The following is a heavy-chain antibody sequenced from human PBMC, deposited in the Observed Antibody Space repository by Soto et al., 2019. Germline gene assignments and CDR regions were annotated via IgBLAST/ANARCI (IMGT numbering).Heavy chain of an antibody. CDR3: ARGGVLEWLPLNWFDP. CDR2: IYYSGST. CDR1: GGSVSSGSYY. J-gene: IGHJ5*02. V-gene: IGHV4-61*01. Sequence: QVQLQESGPGLVKPSETLSLTCTVSGGSVSSGSYYWSWIRQPPGKGLEWIGYIYYSGSTNYNPSLKSRVTISVDTSKNQCSLKLSSVTAADTAVYYCARGGVLEWLPLNWFDPWGQGTLVTVSS. D-gene: IGHD3-3*01.